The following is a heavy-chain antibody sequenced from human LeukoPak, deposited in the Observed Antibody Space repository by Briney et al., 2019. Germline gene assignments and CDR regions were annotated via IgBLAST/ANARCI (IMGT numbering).Heavy chain of an antibody. D-gene: IGHD3-10*01. Sequence: GGSRRLSCAASGFTFSSYWMSWVRQAPGKGLEWVSVIYSGGSTYYADSVKGRFTISRDNSKNTLYLQMNSLRAEDTAVYYCARGGLWFGESLDPWGQGTLVTVSS. V-gene: IGHV3-53*01. CDR1: GFTFSSYW. CDR3: ARGGLWFGESLDP. J-gene: IGHJ5*02. CDR2: IYSGGST.